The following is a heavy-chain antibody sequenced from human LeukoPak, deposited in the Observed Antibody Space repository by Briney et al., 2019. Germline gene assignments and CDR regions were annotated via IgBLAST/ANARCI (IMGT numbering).Heavy chain of an antibody. D-gene: IGHD5-18*01. CDR1: GSTFTTYG. CDR2: ISTYNDNT. Sequence: ASVKVSCKTSGSTFTTYGMSWVRQAPAQRLEWMGWISTYNDNTNYAQRFRGRGSMTTDTSTSTVYMDLQSLRSDDTAIDYCSRQVDTTMALPDYWGQGTLVTVSS. CDR3: SRQVDTTMALPDY. V-gene: IGHV1-18*01. J-gene: IGHJ4*02.